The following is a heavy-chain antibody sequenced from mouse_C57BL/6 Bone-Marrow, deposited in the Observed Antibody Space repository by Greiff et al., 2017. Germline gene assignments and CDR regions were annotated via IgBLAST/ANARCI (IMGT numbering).Heavy chain of an antibody. Sequence: QVQLQQPGAELVRPGTSVKLSCKASGYTFTSYWMHWVKQRPGQGLEWIGVIDPSDSYTNYNQKFKGKATLTVDTSSSTAYMQLSSQTSEDSAVYYCASSSYYYGSSKGYFDVWGTGTTVTVSS. CDR2: IDPSDSYT. CDR1: GYTFTSYW. CDR3: ASSSYYYGSSKGYFDV. D-gene: IGHD1-1*01. V-gene: IGHV1-59*01. J-gene: IGHJ1*03.